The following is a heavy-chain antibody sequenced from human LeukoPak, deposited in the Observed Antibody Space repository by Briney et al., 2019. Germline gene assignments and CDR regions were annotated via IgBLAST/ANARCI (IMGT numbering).Heavy chain of an antibody. CDR3: ARASGWVDY. CDR1: GYSISSGYY. CDR2: IYTSGST. Sequence: SETLSLTCTVSGYSISSGYYWSWIRQPAGKGLEWIGRIYTSGSTNYNPSLKSRVTMSVDTSKNQFSLKLSSVTAADTAVYYCARASGWVDYWGQGILVTVSS. V-gene: IGHV4-4*07. J-gene: IGHJ4*02. D-gene: IGHD6-19*01.